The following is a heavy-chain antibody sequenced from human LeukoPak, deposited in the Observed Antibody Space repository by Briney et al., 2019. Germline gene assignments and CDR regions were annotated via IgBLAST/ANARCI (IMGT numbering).Heavy chain of an antibody. D-gene: IGHD4-17*01. J-gene: IGHJ6*02. CDR1: GGTFGSYA. CDR3: ARDLGQRYGDYALVAYYGMDV. CDR2: IIPIFGTA. Sequence: ASVKVSCKASGGTFGSYAISWVRQAPGQGLEWMGGIIPIFGTANYAQKFQGRVTITADESTSTAYMELSSLRSEDTAVYYCARDLGQRYGDYALVAYYGMDVWGQGTTVTVSS. V-gene: IGHV1-69*13.